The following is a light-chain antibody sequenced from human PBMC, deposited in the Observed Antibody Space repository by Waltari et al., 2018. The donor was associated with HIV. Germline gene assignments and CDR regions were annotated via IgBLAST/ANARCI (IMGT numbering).Light chain of an antibody. CDR3: SVWDVTLNGLV. Sequence: QPLLPQSPSASGTPGQRVNISCFGTSSNIGSRSVNWYQHFPGTPPKLLIFSNTERPSGVPDRFSGSKSGTSASLAITGLHSQDEADYYCSVWDVTLNGLVFGGGTRLSVL. CDR1: SSNIGSRS. V-gene: IGLV1-44*01. J-gene: IGLJ2*01. CDR2: SNT.